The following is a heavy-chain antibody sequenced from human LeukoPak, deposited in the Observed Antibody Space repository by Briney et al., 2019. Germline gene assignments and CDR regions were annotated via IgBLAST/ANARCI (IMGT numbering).Heavy chain of an antibody. V-gene: IGHV3-74*01. Sequence: PGGSLRLSCAASGFTFSSYWMHWVRQAPGRGLVWVSRINSDGSSTTYADSVKGRFTISRDNAKNTLYLQMNSLRADDTAVYYCATTISTPKFDPWGQGTLVTVSS. CDR1: GFTFSSYW. CDR2: INSDGSST. J-gene: IGHJ5*02. CDR3: ATTISTPKFDP. D-gene: IGHD2/OR15-2a*01.